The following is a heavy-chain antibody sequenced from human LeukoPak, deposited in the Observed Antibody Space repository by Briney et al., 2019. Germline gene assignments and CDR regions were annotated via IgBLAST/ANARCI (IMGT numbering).Heavy chain of an antibody. V-gene: IGHV1-8*03. CDR1: RYTFTSYG. CDR2: MNPNSGNT. Sequence: GASVKVSCKASRYTFTSYGINWVRQATGQGLEWMGWMNPNSGNTGYAQKFQGRVTITRNTSISTAYMELSSLRSEDTAVYYCARSFYDSSGPYAFDIWGQGTMVTVSS. D-gene: IGHD3-22*01. CDR3: ARSFYDSSGPYAFDI. J-gene: IGHJ3*02.